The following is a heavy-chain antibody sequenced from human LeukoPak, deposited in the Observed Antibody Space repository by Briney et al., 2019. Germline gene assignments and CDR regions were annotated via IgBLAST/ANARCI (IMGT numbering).Heavy chain of an antibody. Sequence: GGSLRLSCAASGFTFSSYWMSWVRQAPGKGLEWVANIKQDGSEKYYVDSVKGRFTISRDNAKNSLYLQMNSLRAEDTAVYYCAREGDCSSTSCYGMDVWGQGTLVTVSS. V-gene: IGHV3-7*01. CDR2: IKQDGSEK. D-gene: IGHD2-2*01. CDR1: GFTFSSYW. CDR3: AREGDCSSTSCYGMDV. J-gene: IGHJ6*02.